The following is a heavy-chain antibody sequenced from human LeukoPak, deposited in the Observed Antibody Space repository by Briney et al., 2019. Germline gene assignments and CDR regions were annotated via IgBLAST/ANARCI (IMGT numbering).Heavy chain of an antibody. CDR1: GFTFDDYA. V-gene: IGHV3-9*03. CDR3: ARVVFDYGDSDLYYYYYYMDV. D-gene: IGHD4-17*01. Sequence: HPGGSLRLSCAGPGFTFDDYAMHWVRQAPGKGLEWVSGIYWKSGSIRYAASVKGRFTISRDNAKNSLYLQMNCLRAEDMALYYCARVVFDYGDSDLYYYYYYMDVWGKGTTVTASS. J-gene: IGHJ6*03. CDR2: IYWKSGSI.